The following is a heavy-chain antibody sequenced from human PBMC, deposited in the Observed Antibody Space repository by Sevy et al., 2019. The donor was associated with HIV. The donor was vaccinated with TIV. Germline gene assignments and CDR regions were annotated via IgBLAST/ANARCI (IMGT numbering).Heavy chain of an antibody. CDR3: ARVSWYNSGWLWFDN. CDR1: GGSISSSSYY. V-gene: IGHV4-39*01. J-gene: IGHJ5*02. Sequence: SETLSLTCTVSGGSISSSSYYWGWIRQPPGKGLEWIGTIYHSGGTYYNPSLKSRVTISVDTSKDQFSLKFTSVTAADTSLYYCARVSWYNSGWLWFDNWGQGTLVTVSS. CDR2: IYHSGGT. D-gene: IGHD6-25*01.